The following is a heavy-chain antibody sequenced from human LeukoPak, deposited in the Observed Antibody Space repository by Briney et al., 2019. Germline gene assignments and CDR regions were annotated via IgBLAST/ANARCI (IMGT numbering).Heavy chain of an antibody. J-gene: IGHJ4*02. CDR3: AKEAASCGGDCYGVFDY. D-gene: IGHD2-21*02. CDR1: GFTFNSYS. CDR2: INGGARTT. V-gene: IGHV3-23*01. Sequence: GGSLRLSCAASGFTFNSYSLRWVRQAPGKGLEWVSVINGGARTTYYADSVKGRFTISRDKSTNTLFLQMNSLRAEDTAVYYCAKEAASCGGDCYGVFDYWGQGTLVTVSS.